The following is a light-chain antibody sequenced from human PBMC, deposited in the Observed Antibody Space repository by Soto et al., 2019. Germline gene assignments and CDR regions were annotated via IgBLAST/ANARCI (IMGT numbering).Light chain of an antibody. CDR3: QHYNNWPYT. CDR1: QSVSSN. V-gene: IGKV3-15*01. J-gene: IGKJ2*01. Sequence: EIVMTQSPATLSVSPGERATLSCRASQSVSSNLAWYQQKPGQAPRLLIYGVYTRATGIPARFSGSGSGTEFTLSISSMQSEDFAVYYCQHYNNWPYTFGQGTKVDIK. CDR2: GVY.